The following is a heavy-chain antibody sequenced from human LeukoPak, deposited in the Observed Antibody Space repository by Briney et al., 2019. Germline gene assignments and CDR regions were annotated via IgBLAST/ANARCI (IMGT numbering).Heavy chain of an antibody. Sequence: SETLSLTCTVSGGSISNYYWSWIRQPPGKGLEWIGYIYYSGSTNYNPSLKSRVTISVDTSKNQFSLKLSSVTAADTAVYYCATDNSYGSGSYYTWGQGTLVTVSS. J-gene: IGHJ4*02. CDR1: GGSISNYY. V-gene: IGHV4-59*01. D-gene: IGHD3-10*01. CDR3: ATDNSYGSGSYYT. CDR2: IYYSGST.